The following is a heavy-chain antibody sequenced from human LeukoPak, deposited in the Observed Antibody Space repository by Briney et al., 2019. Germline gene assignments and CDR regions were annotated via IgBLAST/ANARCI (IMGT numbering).Heavy chain of an antibody. CDR1: GGSFSGYY. Sequence: PSETLSLTCAVYGGSFSGYYWSWIRQPPGKGLEWIGEINHSGSTNYNSSLKSRVTISVDTSKNQFSLKLSSVTAADTAVYYCARGAHWITMVRGVRGWFDPWGQGTLVTVSS. CDR2: INHSGST. CDR3: ARGAHWITMVRGVRGWFDP. J-gene: IGHJ5*02. D-gene: IGHD3-10*01. V-gene: IGHV4-34*01.